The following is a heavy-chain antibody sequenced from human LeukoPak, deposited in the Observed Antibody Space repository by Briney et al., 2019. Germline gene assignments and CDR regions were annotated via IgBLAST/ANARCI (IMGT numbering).Heavy chain of an antibody. J-gene: IGHJ4*02. V-gene: IGHV4-59*01. Sequence: PSETLSLTCTVSGASISSYYWNWIRQPPGKGLEWIGYTSYSGSTNYNPPLKSRVTISVDTSKNQLSLRLSSVTAADTAVYYCARWSSSWYSFDYWGQGTLVTVSS. CDR3: ARWSSSWYSFDY. CDR1: GASISSYY. CDR2: TSYSGST. D-gene: IGHD6-13*01.